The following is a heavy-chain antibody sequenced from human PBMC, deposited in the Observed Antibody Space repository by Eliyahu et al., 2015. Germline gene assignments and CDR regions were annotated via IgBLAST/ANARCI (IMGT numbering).Heavy chain of an antibody. V-gene: IGHV4-4*02. CDR2: IYHSGST. J-gene: IGHJ6*02. D-gene: IGHD3-10*01. Sequence: QVQLQESGPGLVKPSGTLSLTCXVSGXXIXXXNWWSWVRQPPGKGLEWIGEIYHSGSTDYNPSLKSRVTISVDKSKNQFSLKLSSVTAADTAVYYCARARGMGFGEFLFGMDVWGQGTTVTVSS. CDR3: ARARGMGFGEFLFGMDV. CDR1: GXXIXXXNW.